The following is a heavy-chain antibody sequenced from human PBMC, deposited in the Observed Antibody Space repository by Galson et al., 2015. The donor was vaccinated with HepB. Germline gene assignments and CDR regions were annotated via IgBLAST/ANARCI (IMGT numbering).Heavy chain of an antibody. V-gene: IGHV3-73*01. D-gene: IGHD4/OR15-4a*01. J-gene: IGHJ4*02. CDR1: GFSFSGSA. Sequence: SLRLSCAASGFSFSGSAMHWVRQASGKGLEWVGLIRSKAKSYETVYAASVKGRFTISRDDSKNTSYLQMNNLKSEATAVYYCSCWHNTMTSVLTAGGQGTLVTVSS. CDR2: IRSKAKSYET. CDR3: SCWHNTMTSVLTA.